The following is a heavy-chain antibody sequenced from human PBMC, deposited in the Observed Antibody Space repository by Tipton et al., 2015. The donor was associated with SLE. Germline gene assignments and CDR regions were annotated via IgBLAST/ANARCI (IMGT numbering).Heavy chain of an antibody. J-gene: IGHJ4*02. V-gene: IGHV3-9*01. D-gene: IGHD6-19*01. Sequence: SLRLSCPTSGFRFDDYARHWVRQAPGKGLEWVSGISYNSRSIGYADSVKGRFTISRDNSKNTVGLQMRSLRVDDTAVYYCARTTLSGWFSFDYWGQGVLVTVSS. CDR1: GFRFDDYA. CDR3: ARTTLSGWFSFDY. CDR2: ISYNSRSI.